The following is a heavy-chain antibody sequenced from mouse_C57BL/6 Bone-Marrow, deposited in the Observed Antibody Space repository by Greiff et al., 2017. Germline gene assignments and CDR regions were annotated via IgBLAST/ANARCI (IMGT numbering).Heavy chain of an antibody. CDR1: GYSITSGYY. Sequence: ESGPGLVKPSQSLSLTCSVTGYSITSGYYWNWIRQFPGNKLEWMGYISYDGSNNYNPSLKNRISITRDTSKNQFCLKLNSVTTEDTAAYYCARRGLLRPYFDYWGQGTTLTVSS. J-gene: IGHJ2*01. CDR2: ISYDGSN. V-gene: IGHV3-6*01. CDR3: ARRGLLRPYFDY. D-gene: IGHD1-2*01.